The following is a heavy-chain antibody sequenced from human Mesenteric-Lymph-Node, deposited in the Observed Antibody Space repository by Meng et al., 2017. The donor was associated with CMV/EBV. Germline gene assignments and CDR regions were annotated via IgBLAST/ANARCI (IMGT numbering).Heavy chain of an antibody. V-gene: IGHV2-5*02. D-gene: IGHD4-23*01. Sequence: FSHSTDKVGVGWIRQPPGKALEWPSLIYWDGLARYNPSLAHRLTITKAASEGLVALTLSNVDPVDTATYFCAHMNLYYGGIIEAFDVWGQGTMVTVSS. CDR2: IYWDGLA. J-gene: IGHJ3*01. CDR3: AHMNLYYGGIIEAFDV. CDR1: FSHSTDKVG.